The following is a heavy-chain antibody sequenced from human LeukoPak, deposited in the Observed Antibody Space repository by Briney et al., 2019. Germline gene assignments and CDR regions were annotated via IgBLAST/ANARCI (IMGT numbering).Heavy chain of an antibody. CDR1: GFTFSSYG. CDR2: IRYDGSNK. CDR3: AKDIRNYYDSSGYFDY. Sequence: GGSLRLSCAASGFTFSSYGMHWVRQAPGKGLEWVAFIRYDGSNKYYADSVKGRFTISRDNSKNTLYLQMNSLRAEDTAVYYCAKDIRNYYDSSGYFDYRGQGTLVTVSS. V-gene: IGHV3-30*02. D-gene: IGHD3-22*01. J-gene: IGHJ4*02.